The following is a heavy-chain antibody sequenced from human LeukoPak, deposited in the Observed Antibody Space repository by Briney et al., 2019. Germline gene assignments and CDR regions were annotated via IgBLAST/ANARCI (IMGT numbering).Heavy chain of an antibody. D-gene: IGHD3-10*01. CDR3: AKRGVVIRVVLVGFHKEAYYFDS. CDR1: GISLSNYG. CDR2: ISGSGGST. Sequence: GGSLRLSCAVSGISLSNYGMSWVRQAPGKGLEWVAGISGSGGSTNYADSEKGRFTIYRDNPKNTLYLQMNRLRAADTAVYFCAKRGVVIRVVLVGFHKEAYYFDSWGQGALVTVSS. J-gene: IGHJ4*02. V-gene: IGHV3-23*01.